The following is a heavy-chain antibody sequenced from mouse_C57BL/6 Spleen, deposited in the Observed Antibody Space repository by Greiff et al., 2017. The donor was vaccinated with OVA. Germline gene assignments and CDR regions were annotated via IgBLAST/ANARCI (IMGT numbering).Heavy chain of an antibody. CDR1: GYTFTSYW. Sequence: QVQLQQPGAELVRPGSSVKLSCKASGYTFTSYWMHWVKQRPIQGLEWIGNIDPSDSETHYNQKFKDKATLTVDKSSSTAYMQLSSLTSEDSAVYYCARYDYDGTAYAMDYWGQGTSVTVSS. V-gene: IGHV1-52*01. CDR2: IDPSDSET. CDR3: ARYDYDGTAYAMDY. J-gene: IGHJ4*01. D-gene: IGHD2-4*01.